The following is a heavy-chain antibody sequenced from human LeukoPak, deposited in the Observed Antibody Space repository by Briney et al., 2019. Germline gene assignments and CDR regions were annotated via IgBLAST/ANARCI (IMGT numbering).Heavy chain of an antibody. J-gene: IGHJ5*02. V-gene: IGHV1-69*13. CDR2: ILPIFGTA. D-gene: IGHD3-22*01. CDR3: ARTSRMGSYYDSSGYPSYNWFDP. CDR1: GGTFSSYA. Sequence: SVKVSCKASGGTFSSYAISWVRQAPGHGLEWMGGILPIFGTANYAQKFQGRVTITADESTSTAYMELSSLRSEDTAVYYCARTSRMGSYYDSSGYPSYNWFDPWGQGTLVTVSS.